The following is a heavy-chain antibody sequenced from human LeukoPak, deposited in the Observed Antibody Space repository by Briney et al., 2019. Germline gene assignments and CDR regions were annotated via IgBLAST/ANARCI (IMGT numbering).Heavy chain of an antibody. Sequence: QPGRSLRLSCAASGFTFSSYGMHWVRQAPGKGLEWVAVIWYDGSNKYYADSVKGRFTISRDNSKNTLYLQMNSLRTEDTAVYYCVRVSGFCTNGVCPSFDPWGQGTLVTVSS. D-gene: IGHD2-8*01. CDR2: IWYDGSNK. V-gene: IGHV3-33*01. CDR1: GFTFSSYG. J-gene: IGHJ5*02. CDR3: VRVSGFCTNGVCPSFDP.